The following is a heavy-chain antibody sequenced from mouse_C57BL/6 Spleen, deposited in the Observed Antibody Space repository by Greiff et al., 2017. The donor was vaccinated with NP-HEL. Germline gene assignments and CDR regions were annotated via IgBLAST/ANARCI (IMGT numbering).Heavy chain of an antibody. V-gene: IGHV3-1*01. CDR2: ISYSGST. J-gene: IGHJ3*01. D-gene: IGHD2-3*01. CDR3: ARDDGYYGAWFAY. CDR1: GYSITSGYD. Sequence: EVQGVESGPGMVKPSQSLSLTCTVTGYSITSGYDWHWIRHFPGNKLEWMGYISYSGSTNYNPSLKSRISITHDTSKNHFFLKLNSVTTEDTATYYCARDDGYYGAWFAYWGQGTLVTVSA.